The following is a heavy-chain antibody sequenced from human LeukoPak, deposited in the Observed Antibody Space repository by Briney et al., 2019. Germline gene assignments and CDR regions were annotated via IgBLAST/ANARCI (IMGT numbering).Heavy chain of an antibody. Sequence: SETLSLTCTVSGGSISSYYWSWIRQPPGKGLEWIGYIYYSGSTNYNPSLKSRVTISVDTSKNQFSLKLSSVTAADTAVYYCARSIAAAAPFGYWGQGTLVTVSS. J-gene: IGHJ4*02. CDR3: ARSIAAAAPFGY. D-gene: IGHD6-13*01. CDR2: IYYSGST. V-gene: IGHV4-59*01. CDR1: GGSISSYY.